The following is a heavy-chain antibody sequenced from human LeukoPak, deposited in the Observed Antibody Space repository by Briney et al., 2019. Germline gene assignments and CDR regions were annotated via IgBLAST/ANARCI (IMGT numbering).Heavy chain of an antibody. V-gene: IGHV1-2*02. D-gene: IGHD3-10*01. Sequence: ASVKVSCKASGYTFTGYYMHWVRQAPGQGLEWMGWINPNSGGTNYAQKFQGRVTMTRDTSISTAYMELSRLRSDDTAVYYCAREGSRDYNWFDPWGQGTLVSVSS. CDR1: GYTFTGYY. J-gene: IGHJ5*02. CDR2: INPNSGGT. CDR3: AREGSRDYNWFDP.